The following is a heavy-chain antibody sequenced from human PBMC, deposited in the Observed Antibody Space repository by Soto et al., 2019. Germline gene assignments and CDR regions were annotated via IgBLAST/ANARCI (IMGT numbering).Heavy chain of an antibody. CDR1: GGTFSSYT. J-gene: IGHJ4*02. CDR3: ARESTRSSPLWR. CDR2: IIPILGIA. Sequence: QVQLVQSGAEVKKPGSSVKVSCKASGGTFSSYTISWVRQAPGQGLEWMGRIIPILGIANYAQKFQGSVTITADKSTSPAYMELSSLRSEDTAVYYCARESTRSSPLWRWGQGTLVTVSS. D-gene: IGHD6-6*01. V-gene: IGHV1-69*08.